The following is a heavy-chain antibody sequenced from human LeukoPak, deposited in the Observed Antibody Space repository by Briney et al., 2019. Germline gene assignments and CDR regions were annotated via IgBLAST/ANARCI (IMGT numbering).Heavy chain of an antibody. J-gene: IGHJ4*02. D-gene: IGHD3-22*01. CDR3: ARLDSSGYYPHY. CDR2: IYTSGST. Sequence: PSETLSLTCTVSGGSISSYYWSWIRQPPGKGLEWIGYIYTSGSTNYNPSPKSLVTISVDTSKNQFSLKLSSVTAADTAVYYCARLDSSGYYPHYWGQGTLVTVSS. V-gene: IGHV4-4*09. CDR1: GGSISSYY.